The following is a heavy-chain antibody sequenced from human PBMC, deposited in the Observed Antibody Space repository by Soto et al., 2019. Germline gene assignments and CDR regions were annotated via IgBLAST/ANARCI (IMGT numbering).Heavy chain of an antibody. CDR2: IRYDGSNK. V-gene: IGHV3-33*06. CDR3: ANDFGSGYDFRGRYYGMDV. D-gene: IGHD5-12*01. CDR1: GFTFSSYA. J-gene: IGHJ6*02. Sequence: QVHLVESGGGVVQPGRSLRLSCAASGFTFSSYAMHWVRQAPGKGLEWVAVIRYDGSNKYYADSVKGRFTISRDDSKNTLYVQMNILRAEDTAMYYCANDFGSGYDFRGRYYGMDVWGQGTTVIVSS.